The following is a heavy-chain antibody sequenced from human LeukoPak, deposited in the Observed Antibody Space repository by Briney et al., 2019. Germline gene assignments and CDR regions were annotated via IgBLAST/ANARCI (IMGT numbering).Heavy chain of an antibody. J-gene: IGHJ5*02. CDR3: GVTVRWFGKNWFDP. CDR1: GGSISSSNW. D-gene: IGHD3-10*01. CDR2: IYHSGSS. V-gene: IGHV4-4*02. Sequence: PSGTLSLTCAVSGGSISSSNWWSWVRQPPGKGLEWIGQIYHSGSSFYNPSLKSRVTISVDTSKNQFSLKLSSVTAADTAVYYCGVTVRWFGKNWFDPWGQGTLVTVSS.